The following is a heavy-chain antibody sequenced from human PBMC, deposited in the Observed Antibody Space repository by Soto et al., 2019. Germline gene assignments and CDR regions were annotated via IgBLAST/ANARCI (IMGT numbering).Heavy chain of an antibody. J-gene: IGHJ4*02. D-gene: IGHD1-26*01. CDR3: AMGGGYRYLDY. V-gene: IGHV3-23*03. CDR1: GFPFSSYG. CDR2: INNAGNAT. Sequence: GGSLKTPLAGLGFPFSSYGMSLGRQAPGKGLEWVSIINNAGNATHYTDSVKGRFMIARDNTKNTLYLQMNSLRAEDTAVYYCAMGGGYRYLDYWGQGALVTVSS.